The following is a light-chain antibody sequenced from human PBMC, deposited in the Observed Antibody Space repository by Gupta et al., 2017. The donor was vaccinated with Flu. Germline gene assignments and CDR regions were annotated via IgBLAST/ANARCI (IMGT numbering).Light chain of an antibody. CDR2: ENN. Sequence: GDALPKKFAEWYQQKSVPAPVLIICENNKRPSVIPKRVSSSSSGTMASLTITEAQGEDEADYYCYSTDNSGNYSVYDAGTKLTVL. CDR1: ALPKKF. CDR3: YSTDNSGNYSV. V-gene: IGLV3-10*01. J-gene: IGLJ3*02.